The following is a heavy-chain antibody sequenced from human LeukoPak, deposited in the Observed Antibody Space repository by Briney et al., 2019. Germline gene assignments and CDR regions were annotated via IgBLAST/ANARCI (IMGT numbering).Heavy chain of an antibody. CDR1: GFTFSSYG. D-gene: IGHD4-17*01. J-gene: IGHJ5*02. V-gene: IGHV3-30*02. CDR3: AKGGFYGEYNWFDP. Sequence: GGSLRLSCAASGFTFSSYGMHWVRQAPGKGLEWVAFIRYDGSNKYYADSVKGRFTISRDNSKNTLYLQMNSLRAEDTAVYYCAKGGFYGEYNWFDPWGQGTLVTVSP. CDR2: IRYDGSNK.